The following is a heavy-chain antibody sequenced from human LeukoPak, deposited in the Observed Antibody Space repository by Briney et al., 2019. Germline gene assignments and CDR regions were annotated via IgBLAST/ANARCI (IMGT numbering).Heavy chain of an antibody. CDR3: ARLGAEGSSWYDFHY. V-gene: IGHV5-51*01. J-gene: IGHJ4*02. Sequence: GESLKISCKGSGYSFTSYWIGWVRQMPGKGLEWMGIIYPGDSDTRYSPSFQGQVTISADKSISTAYLQWSSLKASDTAMYYCARLGAEGSSWYDFHYWGQGTLVTVSS. CDR2: IYPGDSDT. CDR1: GYSFTSYW. D-gene: IGHD6-13*01.